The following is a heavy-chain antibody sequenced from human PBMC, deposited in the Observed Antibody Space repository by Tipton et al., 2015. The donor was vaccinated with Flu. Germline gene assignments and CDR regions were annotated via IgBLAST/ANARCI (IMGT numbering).Heavy chain of an antibody. CDR1: GFTFSSYA. CDR3: ARVHDGSGYDY. Sequence: SLRLSCAASGFTFSSYAMHWVRQAPGKGLEYVSAISSNGGSTYYANSVKGRFTISRDNSKNTLYLQMGSLRAEDMAVYYCARVHDGSGYDYWGQGTLVTVSS. D-gene: IGHD3-10*01. CDR2: ISSNGGST. V-gene: IGHV3-64*01. J-gene: IGHJ4*02.